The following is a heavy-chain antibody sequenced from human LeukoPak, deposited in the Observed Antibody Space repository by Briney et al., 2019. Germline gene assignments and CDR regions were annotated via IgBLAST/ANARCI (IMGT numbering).Heavy chain of an antibody. Sequence: SETLSITCTVSGGSISSYYWSWIRQPPGKGLEWIGYIYYSGSTNYNPSLKSRVTISVDTSKNQFSLKLSSVTAADTAVYYCARDDYGDYFDYWGQGTLVTVSS. V-gene: IGHV4-59*01. CDR3: ARDDYGDYFDY. D-gene: IGHD4-17*01. J-gene: IGHJ4*02. CDR2: IYYSGST. CDR1: GGSISSYY.